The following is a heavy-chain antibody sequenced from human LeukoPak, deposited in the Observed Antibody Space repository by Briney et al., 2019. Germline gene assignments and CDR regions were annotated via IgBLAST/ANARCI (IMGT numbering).Heavy chain of an antibody. CDR1: GFTFTTYW. CDR3: ARDRYDILTGYNDAFDV. V-gene: IGHV3-7*01. J-gene: IGHJ3*01. D-gene: IGHD3-9*01. Sequence: GGSLRLSCAASGFTFTTYWMSWVRQAPGKGLEWVANIKQDGSEKYYVDSVKGRFTISRDNAKNSLCLQMNSLRAEDTAAYYCARDRYDILTGYNDAFDVWGQGTKVTVSS. CDR2: IKQDGSEK.